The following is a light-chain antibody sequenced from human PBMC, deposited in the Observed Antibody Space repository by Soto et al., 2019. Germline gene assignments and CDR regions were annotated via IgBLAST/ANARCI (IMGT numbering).Light chain of an antibody. CDR1: SSDVGGYDY. Sequence: QSVLTQPASVSGSPGQSITISCTGTSSDVGGYDYVSWYQQHPGKAPKLMIYEVANRPSGFSNRFSGSKSGNTASLTISGLHAHHEAPYYCGSYASSLYVFGTGTKVTVL. CDR2: EVA. J-gene: IGLJ1*01. CDR3: GSYASSLYV. V-gene: IGLV2-14*01.